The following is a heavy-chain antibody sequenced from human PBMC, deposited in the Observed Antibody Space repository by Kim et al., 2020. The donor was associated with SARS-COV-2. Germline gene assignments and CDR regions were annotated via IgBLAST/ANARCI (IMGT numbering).Heavy chain of an antibody. CDR3: VKDSSGLPLGDH. J-gene: IGHJ5*02. D-gene: IGHD4-17*01. V-gene: IGHV3-23*01. CDR1: GFPFSSYA. Sequence: GGSLRLSCAASGFPFSSYAMSWVRQAPGKGLEWVSAISSSGGSTFYADSVVGRFTISRDNSKNTQYLQMSSLRPEDTAMYYCVKDSSGLPLGDHWGQGTL. CDR2: ISSSGGST.